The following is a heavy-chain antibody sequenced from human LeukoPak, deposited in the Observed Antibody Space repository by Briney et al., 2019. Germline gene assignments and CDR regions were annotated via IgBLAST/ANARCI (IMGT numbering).Heavy chain of an antibody. CDR2: FDSCDSDT. V-gene: IGHV5-51*01. D-gene: IGHD3-10*01. CDR3: GRQRALGRVSAFDL. J-gene: IGHJ3*01. Sequence: GSPKISCESSGYRFNSYCNGRVRQKPGKGLEWMGIFDSCDSDTRSSPSFEGHVTISADKSKSRAYLLWRGLKASDSALFYCGRQRALGRVSAFDLWGQGTLVTVSS. CDR1: GYRFNSYC.